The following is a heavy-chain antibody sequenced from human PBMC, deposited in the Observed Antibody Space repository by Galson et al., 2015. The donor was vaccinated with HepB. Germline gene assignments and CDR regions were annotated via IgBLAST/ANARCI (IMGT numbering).Heavy chain of an antibody. D-gene: IGHD2-15*01. Sequence: SLRLYGAASGFTFSSYWMSWVRQAPGKGLEWVANIKQDGSEKYYVDSVKGRFTISRDNAKNSLYLQMNSLRAEDTAVYYCARWWYRPDTRGTDAFDIWGQGTMVTVSS. CDR3: ARWWYRPDTRGTDAFDI. CDR1: GFTFSSYW. J-gene: IGHJ3*02. CDR2: IKQDGSEK. V-gene: IGHV3-7*03.